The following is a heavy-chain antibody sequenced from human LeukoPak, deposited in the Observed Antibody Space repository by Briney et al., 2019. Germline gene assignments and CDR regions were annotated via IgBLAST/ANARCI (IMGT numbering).Heavy chain of an antibody. CDR2: INTDGGST. CDR1: GFTFSNYW. Sequence: PGGSLRLSCAASGFTFSNYWMHWVRQAPGKGLVWVSRINTDGGSTSYADSVKGRFTISRDNAENTLYLQMNSLRAEDTAVYYCASRGGGGSYADYWGQGTLVTVSS. CDR3: ASRGGGGSYADY. D-gene: IGHD1-26*01. J-gene: IGHJ4*02. V-gene: IGHV3-74*01.